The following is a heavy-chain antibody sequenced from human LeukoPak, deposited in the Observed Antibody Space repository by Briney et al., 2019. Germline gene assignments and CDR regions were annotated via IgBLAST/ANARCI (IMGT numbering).Heavy chain of an antibody. Sequence: SETLSLTCSVTGGAVNNSYWSWIRQPPVKGLEWIGNIYYSGSTNYNPSLDSRVTMSLDTSKNQVSLKLTPVTAADTAIYYCARDGYGSGSYGWYDRWGQGTLVIV. CDR1: GGAVNNSY. D-gene: IGHD3-10*01. J-gene: IGHJ5*02. V-gene: IGHV4-59*02. CDR3: ARDGYGSGSYGWYDR. CDR2: IYYSGST.